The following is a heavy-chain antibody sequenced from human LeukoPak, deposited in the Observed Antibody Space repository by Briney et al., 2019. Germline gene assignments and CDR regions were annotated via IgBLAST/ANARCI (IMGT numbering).Heavy chain of an antibody. V-gene: IGHV4-39*07. D-gene: IGHD4-11*01. CDR3: TKIDYSPYYYMDV. CDR2: IYYSVHT. Sequence: SETLSLTCTVSGASIGSSSYYWGWIRQPPGKGLEWIVTIYYSVHTYYSPSLKIRVTISVDRSKNQFSLRLSSVTAADTAVYYCTKIDYSPYYYMDVWGKGTTVTVSS. CDR1: GASIGSSSYY. J-gene: IGHJ6*03.